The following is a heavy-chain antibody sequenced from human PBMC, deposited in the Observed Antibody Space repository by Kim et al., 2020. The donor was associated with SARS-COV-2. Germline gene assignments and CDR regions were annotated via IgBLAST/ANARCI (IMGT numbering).Heavy chain of an antibody. V-gene: IGHV4-59*01. Sequence: SETLSLTCTVSGGSISSYYWIWIRQPPGKGLEWIGYIYYSGSTNYNPSLKSRVTISVDTSKNQLSLKLSSVTAADTAVYYCARYSGYDLDYWGQGTLVTV. CDR2: IYYSGST. CDR3: ARYSGYDLDY. D-gene: IGHD5-12*01. J-gene: IGHJ4*02. CDR1: GGSISSYY.